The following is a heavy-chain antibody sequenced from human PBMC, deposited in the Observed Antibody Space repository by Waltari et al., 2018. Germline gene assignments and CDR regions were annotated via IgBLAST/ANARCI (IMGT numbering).Heavy chain of an antibody. D-gene: IGHD2-2*01. CDR2: IKQDGSEK. J-gene: IGHJ4*02. V-gene: IGHV3-7*01. Sequence: EVQLVESGGGLVQPGGSLRLSCVASGFHFSSYWMNWVRQAPGKGLEWVANIKQDGSEKYFVDSVKGRFTISRDNAKNSLFLQMNSLRAEDTAVYYCATSRTFDYWGQGTLVTVSS. CDR3: ATSRTFDY. CDR1: GFHFSSYW.